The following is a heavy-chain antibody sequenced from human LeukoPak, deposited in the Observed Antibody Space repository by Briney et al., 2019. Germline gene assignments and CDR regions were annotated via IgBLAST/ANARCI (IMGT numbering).Heavy chain of an antibody. V-gene: IGHV4-39*01. CDR2: IYYSGST. D-gene: IGHD6-13*01. Sequence: SSETLSLTCTVSGGSISSSSYYWGWIRQPPGKGLEWIVSIYYSGSTYYNPSLKSRVTISVDTSKNQFSLKLSSVTAADTAVYYCARLRGDIAAIPSHYYYYYGMDVWGQGTTVTVSS. CDR3: ARLRGDIAAIPSHYYYYYGMDV. CDR1: GGSISSSSYY. J-gene: IGHJ6*02.